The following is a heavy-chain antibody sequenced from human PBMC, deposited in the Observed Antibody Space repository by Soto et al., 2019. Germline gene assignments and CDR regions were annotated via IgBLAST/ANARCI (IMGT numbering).Heavy chain of an antibody. CDR1: GFTFSSYS. D-gene: IGHD6-13*01. CDR2: ISSSSSYI. V-gene: IGHV3-21*01. CDR3: ARDRGAEAGMAQLDY. Sequence: RRSLRLSCAASGFTFSSYSMNWVRQAPGKGLEWVSSISSSSSYIYYADSVKGRFTISRDNAKNSLYLQMNSLRAEDTAVYYCARDRGAEAGMAQLDYWGQGTLVTVSS. J-gene: IGHJ4*02.